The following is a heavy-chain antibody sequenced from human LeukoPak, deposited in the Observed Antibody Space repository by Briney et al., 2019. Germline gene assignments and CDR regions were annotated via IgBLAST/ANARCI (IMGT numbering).Heavy chain of an antibody. V-gene: IGHV3-23*01. J-gene: IGHJ5*02. CDR3: VKDGFPGYCSGGSCYGWFDP. CDR2: ISGSGGST. CDR1: GFTFSSYA. D-gene: IGHD2-15*01. Sequence: GGSLRLSCAASGFTFSSYAMSWVRQAPGKGLEWVSAISGSGGSTYYADSVKGRFTISRDNSKNTLYLQMNSLRAEDTAVYYCVKDGFPGYCSGGSCYGWFDPWGQGTLVTVSS.